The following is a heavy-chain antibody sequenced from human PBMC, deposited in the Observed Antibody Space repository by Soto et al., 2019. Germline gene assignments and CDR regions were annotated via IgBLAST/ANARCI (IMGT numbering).Heavy chain of an antibody. J-gene: IGHJ4*02. CDR3: GTCPRGPDY. CDR1: ASIFNIFG. D-gene: IGHD2-2*01. CDR2: ISVGGDST. V-gene: IGHV3-23*01. Sequence: DVQLLESGGGLVQPGGSLRLSCVASASIFNIFGMTWVRQAPGKGLEWVSGISVGGDSTYYADSVKGRLTISSDISKNPIYLQMNSLRVEDTAVYYCGTCPRGPDYWCQGTLGSVAT.